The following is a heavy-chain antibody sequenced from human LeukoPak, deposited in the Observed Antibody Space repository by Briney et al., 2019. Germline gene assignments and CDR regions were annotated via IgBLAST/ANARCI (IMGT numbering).Heavy chain of an antibody. D-gene: IGHD3-16*02. J-gene: IGHJ3*02. CDR3: ARIPTVDYDYVWGSYRPPEAFDI. Sequence: GGSLRLSCAASGFTFSSYWMSWVRQAPGKGLEWVANIKQDGSEKYYADSVKGRFAISRDNAKNSLYLQMNSLRAEDTAVYYCARIPTVDYDYVWGSYRPPEAFDIWGQGTMVTVSS. V-gene: IGHV3-7*01. CDR2: IKQDGSEK. CDR1: GFTFSSYW.